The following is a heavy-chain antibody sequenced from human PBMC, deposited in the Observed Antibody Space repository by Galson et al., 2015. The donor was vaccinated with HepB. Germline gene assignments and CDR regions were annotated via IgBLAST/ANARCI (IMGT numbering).Heavy chain of an antibody. D-gene: IGHD3-22*01. J-gene: IGHJ4*02. CDR1: GFTFSGYT. CDR3: ARDPTNYSESTGYYGPADY. CDR2: ISSRSTSI. V-gene: IGHV3-48*02. Sequence: SLRLSCAASGFTFSGYTMSWVRQAPGRGLEWVPYISSRSTSIYYADSVKGRFTVSRDNAKNSLYLQINSLRDEDTAVYYCARDPTNYSESTGYYGPADYWGQGTLVTVSS.